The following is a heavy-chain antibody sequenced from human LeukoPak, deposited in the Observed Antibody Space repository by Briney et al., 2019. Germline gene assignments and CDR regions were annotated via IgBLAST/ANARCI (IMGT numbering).Heavy chain of an antibody. D-gene: IGHD2-21*01. CDR2: IRSKANSYAT. J-gene: IGHJ6*03. CDR3: TRQLLDYYYYYMDV. V-gene: IGHV3-73*01. CDR1: GFTFSGSA. Sequence: GGSLRLSCAASGFTFSGSAMHWVRQASGKGLEWVGCIRSKANSYATAYAASVKGRFTISRDDSKNTAYLQMNSLKTEDTAVYYCTRQLLDYYYYYMDVRGKGTTVTVSS.